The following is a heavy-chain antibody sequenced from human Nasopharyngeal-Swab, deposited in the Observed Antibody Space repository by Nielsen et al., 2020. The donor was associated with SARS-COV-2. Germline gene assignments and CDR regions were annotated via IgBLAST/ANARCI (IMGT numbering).Heavy chain of an antibody. V-gene: IGHV5-10-1*01. CDR3: ARHPEQQLVRGYYYYYYMDV. CDR2: IDPSDSYT. Sequence: GGSLKISCKGSGYSFTSYWISWVRQMPGKGLEWMGRIDPSDSYTNYSPSFQGHVTISADKSISTAYLQWSSLKASDTAMYYCARHPEQQLVRGYYYYYYMDVWGKGTTVTVSS. CDR1: GYSFTSYW. J-gene: IGHJ6*03. D-gene: IGHD6-13*01.